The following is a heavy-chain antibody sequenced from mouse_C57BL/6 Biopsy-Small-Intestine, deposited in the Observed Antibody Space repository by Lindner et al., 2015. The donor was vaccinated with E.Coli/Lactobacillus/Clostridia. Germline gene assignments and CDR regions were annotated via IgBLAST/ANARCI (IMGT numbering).Heavy chain of an antibody. CDR3: ARDYYAGNYWFFDV. D-gene: IGHD1-1*02. CDR1: GFSINSDCY. V-gene: IGHV3-3*01. J-gene: IGHJ1*01. CDR2: TFYSGLT. Sequence: VQLQESGPSLVRPSQTLSLTCTVTGFSINSDCYWIWIRQFPGDKLEFIGYTFYSGLTYCNPSLESRTYITRDTSKNQFSLKLSSVTTEDTATYYCARDYYAGNYWFFDVWGAGTTVTVSS.